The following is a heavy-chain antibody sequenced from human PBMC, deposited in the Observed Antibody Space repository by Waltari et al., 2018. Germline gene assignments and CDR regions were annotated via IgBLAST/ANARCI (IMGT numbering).Heavy chain of an antibody. Sequence: QVQLVQSGAEVKKPGAPVKVSCKASGYTFTGYYMHWVPQAPGQGLEWMGWINPNSGGTNYAQKFQGRVTMTRDTSISTAYMELSRLRSDDTAVYYCARVYYDSSGYYYEYYFDYWGQGTLVTVSS. D-gene: IGHD3-22*01. J-gene: IGHJ4*02. V-gene: IGHV1-2*02. CDR2: INPNSGGT. CDR3: ARVYYDSSGYYYEYYFDY. CDR1: GYTFTGYY.